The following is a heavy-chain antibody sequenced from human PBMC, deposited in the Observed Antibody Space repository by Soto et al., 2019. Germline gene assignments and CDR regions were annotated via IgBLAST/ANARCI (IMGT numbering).Heavy chain of an antibody. Sequence: PTLVNPTQTLTLTCTFSGFSLSTSGMCVSWIRQPPGKALEWLARIDWDDDKYYSTSLKTRLTISKDTSKNQVVLTMTNMDPVDTATYYCARIRLSISPYLGNYYYYMDVWGKGTTVTVSS. J-gene: IGHJ6*03. CDR1: GFSLSTSGMC. D-gene: IGHD6-6*01. V-gene: IGHV2-70*11. CDR2: IDWDDDK. CDR3: ARIRLSISPYLGNYYYYMDV.